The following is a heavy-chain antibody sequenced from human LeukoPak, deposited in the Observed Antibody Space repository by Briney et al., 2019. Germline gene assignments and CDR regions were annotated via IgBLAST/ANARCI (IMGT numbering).Heavy chain of an antibody. CDR1: GFTFSSYA. CDR2: IGGSGVST. Sequence: GGSLRLSCAASGFTFSSYAMSWVRRAPGKGLEWVSAIGGSGVSTYYGDSVKGRFTISRDNSKNTLYLQMNSLRAEDTAIYYCAKDVAGVRGVRGGFDYWGQGTLVTVSS. CDR3: AKDVAGVRGVRGGFDY. D-gene: IGHD3-10*01. J-gene: IGHJ4*02. V-gene: IGHV3-23*01.